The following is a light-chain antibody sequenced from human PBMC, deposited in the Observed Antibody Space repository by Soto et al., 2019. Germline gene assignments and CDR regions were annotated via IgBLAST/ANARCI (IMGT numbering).Light chain of an antibody. CDR3: QQSYSST. CDR2: AAS. J-gene: IGKJ1*01. V-gene: IGKV1-39*01. Sequence: DIQMTQSPSSLSASVGDRVTITCRASQSISSYLNWYQQKPGKAPKLLIYAASSLQSGVPSRYSRSGSGTDFTLTISSLQPEDFATYYCQQSYSSTLGQGTKVEIK. CDR1: QSISSY.